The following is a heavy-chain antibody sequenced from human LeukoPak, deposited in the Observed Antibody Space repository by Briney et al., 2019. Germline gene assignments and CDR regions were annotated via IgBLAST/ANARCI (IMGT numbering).Heavy chain of an antibody. CDR2: IKEDGSEK. J-gene: IGHJ4*02. CDR3: ARSRSGYYEDY. D-gene: IGHD5-12*01. CDR1: GFTFTTYW. Sequence: EPGGSLRLSCAASGFTFTTYWMTWVRQAPGKGLEWVANIKEDGSEKYYVDSVKGRFTISRDNAKNSLSLQLNSLSAEDTAVYYCARSRSGYYEDYWGQGTLVTVSS. V-gene: IGHV3-7*01.